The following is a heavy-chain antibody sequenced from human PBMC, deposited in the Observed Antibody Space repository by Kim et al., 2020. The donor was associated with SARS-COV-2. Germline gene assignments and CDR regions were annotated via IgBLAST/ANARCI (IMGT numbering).Heavy chain of an antibody. V-gene: IGHV3-15*01. D-gene: IGHD3-10*01. J-gene: IGHJ4*02. Sequence: APVKGRFTISRDDSKNTLYLQMNSLKTEDTAVYYCTTSGVRGGTSPADYWGQGTLVTVSS. CDR3: TTSGVRGGTSPADY.